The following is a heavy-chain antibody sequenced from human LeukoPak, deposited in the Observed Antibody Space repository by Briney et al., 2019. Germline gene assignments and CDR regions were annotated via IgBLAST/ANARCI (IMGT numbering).Heavy chain of an antibody. CDR1: GGSISSSSYY. CDR3: ARGRYFDW. D-gene: IGHD1-14*01. CDR2: IYYSGST. V-gene: IGHV4-39*07. J-gene: IGHJ4*02. Sequence: SETLSLTCTVSGGSISSSSYYWGWIRQPPGKGLEWIGSIYYSGSTYYNPSLKSRVTMSVDTSKNQFSLKLSSVTAADTAVYYCARGRYFDWWGQGTLVTVSS.